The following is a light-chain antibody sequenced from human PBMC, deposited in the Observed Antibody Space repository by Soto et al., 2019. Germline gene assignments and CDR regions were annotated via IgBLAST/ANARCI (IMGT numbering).Light chain of an antibody. CDR2: KAS. V-gene: IGKV1-5*03. CDR3: QQYHSYSYT. CDR1: QSISSW. Sequence: DIQMTQSPSTLSASVGERVTITCRVSQSISSWLAWYQQKPGKAPKVLIYKASSLESGVPLRFSGSGSGTEFTLTISSLQPDDFATYYCQQYHSYSYTFGQGTNLEIK. J-gene: IGKJ2*01.